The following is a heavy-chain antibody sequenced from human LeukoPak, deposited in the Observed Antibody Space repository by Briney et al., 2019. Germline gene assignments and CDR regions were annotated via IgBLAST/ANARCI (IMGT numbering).Heavy chain of an antibody. CDR2: ISGSGGST. D-gene: IGHD6-13*01. V-gene: IGHV3-23*01. CDR3: AKGQGYASSSGFDY. Sequence: PGGSLRLSCAASGFTFSTYAMSWVRQAPGKGLEWVSVISGSGGSTDYADSVKGRLTISRDNSKNSLYLQVSSLGAEDTAVYYCAKGQGYASSSGFDYWGQGALVTVSS. J-gene: IGHJ4*02. CDR1: GFTFSTYA.